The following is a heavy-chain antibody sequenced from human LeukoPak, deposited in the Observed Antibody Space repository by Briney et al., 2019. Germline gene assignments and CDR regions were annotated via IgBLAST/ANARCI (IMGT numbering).Heavy chain of an antibody. CDR2: ISYSGST. J-gene: IGHJ4*02. Sequence: SETLSLTCSVSGGSISGSYWSWIRQPPGKGMEWIAYISYSGSTNYNPSLKSRVTISVDRSTNQFSLKVSSVTAADTAVYYCARHRFGGSYSLDNWGQGTVVTVSS. CDR3: ARHRFGGSYSLDN. CDR1: GGSISGSY. V-gene: IGHV4-59*08. D-gene: IGHD1-26*01.